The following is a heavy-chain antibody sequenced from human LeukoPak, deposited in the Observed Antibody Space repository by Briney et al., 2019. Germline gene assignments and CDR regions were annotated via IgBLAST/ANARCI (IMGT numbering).Heavy chain of an antibody. J-gene: IGHJ6*03. D-gene: IGHD3-9*01. Sequence: SETLSLTCAVYGGSFNDYYWNWIRQPPGKGLEWIGEINLRGSTTYNPSLKSRVTISLDESKNQFSLQLNSVTPEDTAVYYCARVVFDQRPPRWDYYYYMDVWGEGTTVTISS. V-gene: IGHV4-34*01. CDR2: INLRGST. CDR3: ARVVFDQRPPRWDYYYYMDV. CDR1: GGSFNDYY.